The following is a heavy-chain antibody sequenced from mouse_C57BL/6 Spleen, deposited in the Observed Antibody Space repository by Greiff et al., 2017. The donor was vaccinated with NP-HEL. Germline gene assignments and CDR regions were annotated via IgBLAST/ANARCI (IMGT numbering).Heavy chain of an antibody. Sequence: QVQLKESGPGLVAPSQSLSITCTVSGFSLTSYAISWVRQPPGKSLEWLGVIWTGGGRNYNSAIKSRLSISKDNSKSQVFEKMNRRQTDDTARYYCARDGSWFAYWGQGTLVTVSA. V-gene: IGHV2-9-1*01. D-gene: IGHD2-3*01. CDR2: IWTGGGR. CDR1: GFSLTSYA. J-gene: IGHJ3*01. CDR3: ARDGSWFAY.